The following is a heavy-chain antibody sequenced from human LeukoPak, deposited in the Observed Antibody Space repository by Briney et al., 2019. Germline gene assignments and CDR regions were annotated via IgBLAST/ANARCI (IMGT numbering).Heavy chain of an antibody. V-gene: IGHV3-9*03. CDR3: AKARGYNSGRDDFDI. CDR1: GFTLDDYA. J-gene: IGHJ3*02. Sequence: GGSLRLSCAASGFTLDDYAMHWVRQAPGKGLEWVSGISWNSGSIGYADSVKGRFTISRDNAKNSLYLQMNSLRAEDMALYYCAKARGYNSGRDDFDIWGQGTMVTVSS. CDR2: ISWNSGSI. D-gene: IGHD5-18*01.